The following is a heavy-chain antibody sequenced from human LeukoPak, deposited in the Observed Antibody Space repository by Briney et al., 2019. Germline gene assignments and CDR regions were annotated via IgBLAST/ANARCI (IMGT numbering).Heavy chain of an antibody. J-gene: IGHJ6*02. Sequence: SETLSLTCTVSGGSISSCYWSWIRQPPGKGLEWIGYIYYSGSTNYNPSLKSRVTISVDTSKNQFSLKLSSVTAADTAVCYCARDDRIAVAGSNYYYYYGMDVWGQGTTVTVSS. CDR3: ARDDRIAVAGSNYYYYYGMDV. D-gene: IGHD6-19*01. CDR1: GGSISSCY. CDR2: IYYSGST. V-gene: IGHV4-59*01.